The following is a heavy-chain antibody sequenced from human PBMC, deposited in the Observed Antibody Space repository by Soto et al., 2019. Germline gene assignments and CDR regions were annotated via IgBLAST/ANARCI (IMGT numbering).Heavy chain of an antibody. CDR2: IYYSGST. CDR1: GGSISSYY. V-gene: IGHV4-59*08. CDR3: ARHGVATIDSDY. Sequence: PSGTLTLTCTVSGGSISSYYWSWIRQPPGKGLEWIGYIYYSGSTNYNPSLKSRVTISVDTSKNQFSLKLSSVTAADTAVYYCARHGVATIDSDYWGQGTLVTSPQ. D-gene: IGHD5-12*01. J-gene: IGHJ4*02.